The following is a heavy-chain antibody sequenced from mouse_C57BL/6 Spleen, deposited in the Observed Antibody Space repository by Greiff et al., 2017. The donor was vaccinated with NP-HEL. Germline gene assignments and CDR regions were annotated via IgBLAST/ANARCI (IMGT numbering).Heavy chain of an antibody. J-gene: IGHJ1*03. Sequence: EVQLVASGGGLVQPKGSLKLSCAASGFTFNTYAMHWVRQAPGKGLEWVARIRSKSSNYATYYADSVKDRFTISRDDSQSMLYLQMNNLKTEDTAMYYCVRGTTVVPYWYFDVWGTGTTVTVSS. D-gene: IGHD1-1*01. CDR2: IRSKSSNYAT. CDR3: VRGTTVVPYWYFDV. V-gene: IGHV10-3*01. CDR1: GFTFNTYA.